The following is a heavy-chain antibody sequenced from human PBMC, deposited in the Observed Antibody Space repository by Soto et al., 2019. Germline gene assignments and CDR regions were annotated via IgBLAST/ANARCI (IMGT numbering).Heavy chain of an antibody. V-gene: IGHV4-39*02. CDR1: GGSISSSSYY. D-gene: IGHD1-7*01. CDR3: ARDGLTGTTKQAFYYYYGMDV. CDR2: IYYSGST. Sequence: SETLSLTCTVSGGSISSSSYYWGWIRQPPGKGLEWIGSIYYSGSTYYNPSLKSRVTISVDTSKNQFSLKLSSVTAADTAVYYCARDGLTGTTKQAFYYYYGMDVWGQGTTVTVSS. J-gene: IGHJ6*02.